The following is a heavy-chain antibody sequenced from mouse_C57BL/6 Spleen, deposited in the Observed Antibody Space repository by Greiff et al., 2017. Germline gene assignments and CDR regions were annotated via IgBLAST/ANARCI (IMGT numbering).Heavy chain of an antibody. V-gene: IGHV1-64*01. CDR2: IHPNSGST. CDR3: SRRGSYWYFDV. CDR1: GYTFTSYW. Sequence: QVQLQQPGAELVKPGASVKLSCKASGYTFTSYWMHWVKQRPGQGLEWIGMIHPNSGSTNYNEKFKSKATLTVDKSSSTAYMQLGSLTAEDAAVYYCSRRGSYWYFDVWGTGTTVTVSS. J-gene: IGHJ1*03.